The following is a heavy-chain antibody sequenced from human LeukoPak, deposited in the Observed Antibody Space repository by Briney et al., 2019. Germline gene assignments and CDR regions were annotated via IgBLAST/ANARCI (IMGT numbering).Heavy chain of an antibody. CDR3: TTIGSSRYYYYFDY. CDR1: GFTFSSYW. Sequence: GGSLRLSCAASGFTFSSYWMHWVRQAPGKGLEWVGRIKSKTDRGTTDYAAPVKGRFTISRDDSKNTLYLQMDSLKTEDTAVYYCTTIGSSRYYYYFDYWGQGSLVTVSS. J-gene: IGHJ4*02. V-gene: IGHV3-15*01. D-gene: IGHD3-22*01. CDR2: IKSKTDRGTT.